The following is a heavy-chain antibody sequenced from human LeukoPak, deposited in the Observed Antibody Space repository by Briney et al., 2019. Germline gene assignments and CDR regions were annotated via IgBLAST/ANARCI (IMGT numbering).Heavy chain of an antibody. CDR1: GFTFISHC. CDR3: ARDEYGRSSRDGAFDM. V-gene: IGHV3-21*01. D-gene: IGHD4/OR15-4a*01. J-gene: IGHJ3*02. Sequence: GGSLRLSCAASGFTFISHCMTWVRQAAGKGLEWVSSISISSSYIYYADSVKGRFTISRDNRKNSIYLQMNSLRAEDTAVHYCARDEYGRSSRDGAFDMWGQGTMVTVSS. CDR2: ISISSSYI.